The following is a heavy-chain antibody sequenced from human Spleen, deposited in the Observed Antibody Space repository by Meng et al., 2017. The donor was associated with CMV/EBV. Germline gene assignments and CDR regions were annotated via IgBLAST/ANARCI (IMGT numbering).Heavy chain of an antibody. Sequence: GESLKISCAASGFTFSNYAMSWVRQAPGKGLEWVSGGSGISGTTYYADSVKGRFAISRDNSKNTLYLQMNSLRAEDTAVYYCAGVGEMGASNYWGRGTLVTVSS. CDR2: GSGISGTT. J-gene: IGHJ4*02. CDR1: GFTFSNYA. V-gene: IGHV3-23*01. CDR3: AGVGEMGASNY. D-gene: IGHD1-26*01.